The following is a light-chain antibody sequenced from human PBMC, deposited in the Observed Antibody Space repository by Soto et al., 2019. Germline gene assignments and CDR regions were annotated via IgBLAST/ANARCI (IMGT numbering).Light chain of an antibody. CDR2: DVS. V-gene: IGLV2-14*01. Sequence: QSALTQPASVSGSPGQSITISCTGTSSDVGGYNYVSWYQQHPGKAPKLMIYDVSNRPSGVSNRFSGSKSGNTASLTISGLQAEDEADYSCSSYTSSSTPYVFGTGNKLTVL. CDR1: SSDVGGYNY. J-gene: IGLJ1*01. CDR3: SSYTSSSTPYV.